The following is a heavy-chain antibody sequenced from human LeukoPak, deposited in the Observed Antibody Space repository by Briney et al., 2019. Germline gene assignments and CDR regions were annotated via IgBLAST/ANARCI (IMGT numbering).Heavy chain of an antibody. V-gene: IGHV4-39*07. Sequence: PSGTLSLTCSVSGDSIRGSSYFWGWIRQPPGKGLEWIGSISYSGSTYYNPSLKTRASISVDTSKNQFSLKLSSVTAADTAVYYCARGGGVVVPAAILFGAFDIWGQGTMVTVSS. CDR1: GDSIRGSSYF. CDR3: ARGGGVVVPAAILFGAFDI. D-gene: IGHD2-2*02. J-gene: IGHJ3*02. CDR2: ISYSGST.